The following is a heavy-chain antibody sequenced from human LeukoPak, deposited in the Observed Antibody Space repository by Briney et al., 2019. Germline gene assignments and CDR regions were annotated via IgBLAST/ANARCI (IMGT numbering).Heavy chain of an antibody. CDR1: GGSISSSSYY. V-gene: IGHV4-39*07. J-gene: IGHJ4*02. D-gene: IGHD3-9*01. Sequence: SETLSLTCTVSGGSISSSSYYWGWIRQPPGTGLEWIGSIYYSGSTYYNPSLKSRVTISVDTSKNQFSLKLSSVTAADTAVYYCASRRGTYFDWLLSDYWGQGTLVTVSS. CDR2: IYYSGST. CDR3: ASRRGTYFDWLLSDY.